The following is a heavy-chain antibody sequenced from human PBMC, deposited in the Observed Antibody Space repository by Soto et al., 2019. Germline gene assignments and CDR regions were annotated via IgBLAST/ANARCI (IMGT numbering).Heavy chain of an antibody. CDR3: ARIRYGDYVHGNFDL. J-gene: IGHJ2*01. Sequence: QVTLKESGPVLVKPTETLTLTCTVSGFSLTNARMGVSWIRQPPGKALEWLTHIFSNDEKSYSTSLKNRLTISKDTSKSQVVLIITNMDAEDTATYSCARIRYGDYVHGNFDLWGRGTLVAVSS. CDR2: IFSNDEK. V-gene: IGHV2-26*01. D-gene: IGHD4-17*01. CDR1: GFSLTNARMG.